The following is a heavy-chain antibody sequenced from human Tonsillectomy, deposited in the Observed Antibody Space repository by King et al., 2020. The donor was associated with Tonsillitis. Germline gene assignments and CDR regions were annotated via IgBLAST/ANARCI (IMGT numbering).Heavy chain of an antibody. CDR3: AREGYFEEFDY. CDR2: INSDGSST. Sequence: VQLVESGGGLVQPGGSLRLSCAASGFTFSSYWMHWVRQAPGKGLGWVSRINSDGSSTSYAESVKGRFTISRDKAKNTLYLQMNSLRAEDTAVHYCAREGYFEEFDYWGQGTLVTVSS. J-gene: IGHJ4*02. CDR1: GFTFSSYW. D-gene: IGHD3-9*01. V-gene: IGHV3-74*01.